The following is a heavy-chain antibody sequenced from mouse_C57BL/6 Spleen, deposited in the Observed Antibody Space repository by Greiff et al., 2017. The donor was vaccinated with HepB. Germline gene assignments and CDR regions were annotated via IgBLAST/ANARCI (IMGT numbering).Heavy chain of an antibody. CDR2: IRNKANGYTT. D-gene: IGHD1-1*01. CDR3: ARTYYYGSSYFWYFDV. V-gene: IGHV7-3*01. J-gene: IGHJ1*03. CDR1: GFTFTDYY. Sequence: LVESGGGLVQPGGSLSLSCAASGFTFTDYYMSWVRQPPGKALEWLGFIRNKANGYTTEYSASVKGRFTISRDNSQSILYLQMNALRAEDSATYYCARTYYYGSSYFWYFDVWGTGTTVTVSS.